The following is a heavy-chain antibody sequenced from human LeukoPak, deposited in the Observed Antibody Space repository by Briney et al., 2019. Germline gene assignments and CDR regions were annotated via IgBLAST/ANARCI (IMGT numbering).Heavy chain of an antibody. V-gene: IGHV1-18*01. D-gene: IGHD3-22*01. CDR1: GYTFSSYG. Sequence: GASVKVSCKASGYTFSSYGISWVRQAPGQGLEWMGIINPSGGSTSYAQKFQGRVTMTTDTSTSTAYMELRSLRSDDTAVYYCARDGSSGYYPYYMDVWGKGTTVTVSS. J-gene: IGHJ6*03. CDR3: ARDGSSGYYPYYMDV. CDR2: INPSGGST.